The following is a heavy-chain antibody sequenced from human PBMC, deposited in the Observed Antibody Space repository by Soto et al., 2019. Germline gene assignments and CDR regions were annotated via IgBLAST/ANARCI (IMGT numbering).Heavy chain of an antibody. CDR1: GGSFTGYY. D-gene: IGHD1-26*01. CDR3: ARRTVGASPRIGFDP. Sequence: QVQLQQWGAGLLKPSEILSLTCAVYGGSFTGYYWSWIRQSPGKGLEWIGEINRSGSTNYKSSLKGRVTISVDTSKNQFSLLLSSVTAADTALYYCARRTVGASPRIGFDPWGQGTLVTVSS. V-gene: IGHV4-34*01. J-gene: IGHJ5*02. CDR2: INRSGST.